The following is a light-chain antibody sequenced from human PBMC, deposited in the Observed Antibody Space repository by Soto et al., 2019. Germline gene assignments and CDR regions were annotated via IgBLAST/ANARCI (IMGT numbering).Light chain of an antibody. CDR3: QQRSTWPPFS. J-gene: IGKJ3*01. V-gene: IGKV3-11*01. CDR1: QSIGSY. CDR2: DAS. Sequence: IVLTQSPATLPLSLGERSTLSSSSSQSIGSYLAWYQHKLGQPPRLLIYDASNRATGIPVRFSGSGSGTDFTLTISSLEPEDFAVYYCQQRSTWPPFSFGPGTKVDIK.